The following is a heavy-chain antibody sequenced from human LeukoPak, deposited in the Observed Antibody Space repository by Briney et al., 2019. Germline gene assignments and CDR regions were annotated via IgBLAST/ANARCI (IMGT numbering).Heavy chain of an antibody. D-gene: IGHD6-13*01. V-gene: IGHV4-39*01. CDR1: GDSISSSSYF. J-gene: IGHJ4*02. CDR2: IYYSGTT. CDR3: ARQLSSWPIDY. Sequence: SETQSLTCTISGDSISSSSYFWGWIRQSPGKGLEWIGTIYYSGTTYYNPSLKSRVTISADTSKKQFFLKLTSVTAADTAVYYCARQLSSWPIDYWGQGTLVTVSS.